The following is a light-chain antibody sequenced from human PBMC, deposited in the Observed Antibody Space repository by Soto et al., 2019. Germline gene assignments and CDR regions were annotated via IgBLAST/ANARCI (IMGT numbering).Light chain of an antibody. V-gene: IGKV1-12*01. CDR3: QQGISFPLT. CDR1: QGVSSW. Sequence: IQMTQSPSSVSASVGDRVTISCRASQGVSSWLAWYQQTPGKAPKLLISAASILQSGVPSRFSGSGSGTDFNFTISGLQPEDFGTYYWQQGISFPLTFGGGTKVEIK. J-gene: IGKJ4*01. CDR2: AAS.